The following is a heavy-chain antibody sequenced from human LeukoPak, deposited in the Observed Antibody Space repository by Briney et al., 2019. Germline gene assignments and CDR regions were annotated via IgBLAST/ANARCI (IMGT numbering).Heavy chain of an antibody. J-gene: IGHJ4*02. CDR3: ARDRLGDYDHSGYYDK. CDR2: IFDSCRYR. V-gene: IGHV3-11*01. CDR1: VFTFSDAY. Sequence: GGSLRLSCAASVFTFSDAYISSGREALGRGREWVSYIFDSCRYRYCADSVKGRFTISRDNAKDAVYLQMNNQRAEDTAVYYCARDRLGDYDHSGYYDKWGQGTLVTVSS. D-gene: IGHD3-22*01.